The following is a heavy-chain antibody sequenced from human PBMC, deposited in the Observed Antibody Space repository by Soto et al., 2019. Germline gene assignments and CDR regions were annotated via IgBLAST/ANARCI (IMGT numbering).Heavy chain of an antibody. V-gene: IGHV4-4*02. Sequence: QVQLQESGPGLVKPSGTLSLTCAVSGGSISSSNWWSWVRQPPGKGLEWIGEIYHSGSTNYNPSRKSRVPISVHKSKTQFSLQLSSVTAADAAMYYCARRVSDVDSWGQGTLVTVSS. CDR3: ARRVSDVDS. CDR2: IYHSGST. J-gene: IGHJ4*02. CDR1: GGSISSSNW. D-gene: IGHD6-13*01.